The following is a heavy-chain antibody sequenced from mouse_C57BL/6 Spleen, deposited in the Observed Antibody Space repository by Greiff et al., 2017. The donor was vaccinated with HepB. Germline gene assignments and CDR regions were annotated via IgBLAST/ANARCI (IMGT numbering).Heavy chain of an antibody. CDR3: AGNWHSFAY. D-gene: IGHD2-1*01. CDR2: INPGSGGT. Sequence: QVQLQQSGAELVRPGTSVKVSCKASGYSFTNYLIEWVKQRPGKGLEWIGVINPGSGGTNYNEKFKGKATLTADKSSSTAYMQTSSLTSEDSAVYFCAGNWHSFAYWGQGTLVTVSA. J-gene: IGHJ3*01. CDR1: GYSFTNYL. V-gene: IGHV1-54*01.